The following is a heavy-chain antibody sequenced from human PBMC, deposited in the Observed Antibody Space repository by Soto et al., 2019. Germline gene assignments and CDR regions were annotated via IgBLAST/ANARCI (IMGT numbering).Heavy chain of an antibody. Sequence: LRLSCAASGFAFSDYEMNWVRQAPGKGLEWISYISSTASTIHYADSVKGRFTISRDNAKNSVYLQMNSLRAEDSAVYYCAGAAGIMTRGFHGMDVWGQGTTVTVSS. J-gene: IGHJ6*02. V-gene: IGHV3-48*03. D-gene: IGHD3-10*01. CDR1: GFAFSDYE. CDR3: AGAAGIMTRGFHGMDV. CDR2: ISSTASTI.